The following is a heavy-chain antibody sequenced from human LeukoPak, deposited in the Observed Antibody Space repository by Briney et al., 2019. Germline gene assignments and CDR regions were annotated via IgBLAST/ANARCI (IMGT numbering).Heavy chain of an antibody. D-gene: IGHD2-2*01. CDR1: GFTFSDYY. V-gene: IGHV3-11*01. J-gene: IGHJ4*02. Sequence: PGGSLRLSCAASGFTFSDYYMSWIRQAPGKGLEWVSYISSSGSTIYYADSVKGRFTISRDNAKNSLYLQMNSLRAEDTAVYYCAKAFSTSRVAFFDYWGQGTLVTVSS. CDR2: ISSSGSTI. CDR3: AKAFSTSRVAFFDY.